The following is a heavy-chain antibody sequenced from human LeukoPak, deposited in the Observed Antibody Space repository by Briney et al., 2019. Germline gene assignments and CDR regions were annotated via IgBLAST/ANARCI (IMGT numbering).Heavy chain of an antibody. Sequence: GASVKVSCKASGGTFSSYAISWVRQAPGQGLEWMGGIIPIFGTANYAQKFQGRVTFTADESTTIFYMELNSLRSDDTAVYYCAKGRWEPPYYYFGMDVWGQGTTVTVSS. CDR2: IIPIFGTA. CDR3: AKGRWEPPYYYFGMDV. D-gene: IGHD1-26*01. V-gene: IGHV1-69*13. CDR1: GGTFSSYA. J-gene: IGHJ6*02.